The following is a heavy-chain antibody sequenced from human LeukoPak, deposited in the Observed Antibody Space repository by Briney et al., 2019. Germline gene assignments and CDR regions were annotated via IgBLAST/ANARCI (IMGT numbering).Heavy chain of an antibody. D-gene: IGHD3-22*01. J-gene: IGHJ4*02. Sequence: GESLRLSCAASGFTFRSYEMNWVRQAPGKGLEWVSYISGSGDTIYYADSVKGRFTISRDNAKNSLYLQMNSLRAEDTAVYYCARDGGTRLKYSFGYGDSWGQGTLVTVSS. CDR1: GFTFRSYE. V-gene: IGHV3-48*03. CDR3: ARDGGTRLKYSFGYGDS. CDR2: ISGSGDTI.